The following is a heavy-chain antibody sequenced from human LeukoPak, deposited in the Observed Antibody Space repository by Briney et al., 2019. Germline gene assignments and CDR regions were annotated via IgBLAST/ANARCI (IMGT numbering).Heavy chain of an antibody. CDR2: IIPIFGTA. CDR1: GGTFSSYA. J-gene: IGHJ3*02. D-gene: IGHD2-15*01. V-gene: IGHV1-69*06. CDR3: ARDQGGYCSGGSCYSHAFDI. Sequence: SVKVSCKASGGTFSSYAISWVRQAPGQGLEWMGGIIPIFGTANYAQKFQGRVTITADISTSTAYMELSSLRSEDTAVYYCARDQGGYCSGGSCYSHAFDIWGQGTMVTVSS.